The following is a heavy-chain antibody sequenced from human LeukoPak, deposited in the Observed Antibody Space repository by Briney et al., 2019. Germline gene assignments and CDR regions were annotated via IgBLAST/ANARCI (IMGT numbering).Heavy chain of an antibody. J-gene: IGHJ4*02. CDR3: TKEQGGSSYGHFDY. CDR1: GFTISTYA. D-gene: IGHD5-18*01. Sequence: GGSLRLSCAASGFTISTYAMSWVRQAPGKGLEWVSGITGTDGSTYYADSVKGRFTISRDNSKNTLYLQMNSLRAEDTAVYYCTKEQGGSSYGHFDYWGQGTLVTVSS. CDR2: ITGTDGST. V-gene: IGHV3-23*01.